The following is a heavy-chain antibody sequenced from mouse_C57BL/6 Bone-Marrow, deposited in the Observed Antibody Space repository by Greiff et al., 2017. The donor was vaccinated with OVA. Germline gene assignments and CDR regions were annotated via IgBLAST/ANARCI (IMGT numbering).Heavy chain of an antibody. Sequence: VQLQQSGAELVRPGASVKLSCTASGFNIKDDYMHWVKQRPEQGLEWIGWIDPENGDTEYASKFQGKATITADTSSNTAYLQLSSLTSEDTAVYYCARGDSSGYPWFAYWGQGTLVTVSA. J-gene: IGHJ3*01. V-gene: IGHV14-4*01. CDR1: GFNIKDDY. D-gene: IGHD3-2*02. CDR3: ARGDSSGYPWFAY. CDR2: IDPENGDT.